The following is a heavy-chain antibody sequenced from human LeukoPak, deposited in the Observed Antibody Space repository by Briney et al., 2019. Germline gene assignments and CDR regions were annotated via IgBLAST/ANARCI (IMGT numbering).Heavy chain of an antibody. Sequence: PSETLSLTCTVSGGSISSSNSCWGWIRQPPGKGLEWIGSFYYSGSTYYNPSLKSRVTISVDTSESQFSLKLTSVTAADTAVYYCARGLAAAAPWGYWGQGTLVTVSS. D-gene: IGHD6-13*01. CDR2: FYYSGST. J-gene: IGHJ4*02. CDR1: GGSISSSNSC. V-gene: IGHV4-39*01. CDR3: ARGLAAAAPWGY.